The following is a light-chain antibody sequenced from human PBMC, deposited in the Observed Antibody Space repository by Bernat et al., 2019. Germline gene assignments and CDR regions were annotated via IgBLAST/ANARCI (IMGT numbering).Light chain of an antibody. Sequence: DMQLTQSPSSLAASVGDTVTIVCRASQTVYNYLNWYQQKPGTAPKLLNYSVCNLQSGVPSRFSGGGSGTDFTLTITNLQSEDFATYYCQQSYNFPRTFGQGTRV. J-gene: IGKJ1*01. CDR1: QTVYNY. CDR3: QQSYNFPRT. CDR2: SVC. V-gene: IGKV1-39*01.